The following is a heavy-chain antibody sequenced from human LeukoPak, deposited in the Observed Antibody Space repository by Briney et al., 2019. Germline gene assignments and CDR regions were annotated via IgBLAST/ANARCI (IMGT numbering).Heavy chain of an antibody. Sequence: GASVKVACKASGYTFTSYGISWVRQAPGQGLEWMGWISAYNGNTNYAQKLQGRVTMTTDTSTSTAYMELRSLRSDDTAVYYCARGGVTTVTTLVMRSWYGMDVWGQGTTVTVSS. CDR1: GYTFTSYG. D-gene: IGHD4-17*01. CDR3: ARGGVTTVTTLVMRSWYGMDV. V-gene: IGHV1-18*01. J-gene: IGHJ6*02. CDR2: ISAYNGNT.